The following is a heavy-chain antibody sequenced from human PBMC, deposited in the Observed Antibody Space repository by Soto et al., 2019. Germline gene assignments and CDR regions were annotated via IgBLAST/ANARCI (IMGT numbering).Heavy chain of an antibody. D-gene: IGHD3-22*01. V-gene: IGHV2-5*02. J-gene: IGHJ5*01. CDR2: IYWVDDK. Sequence: QITLKESGPTLVKPTPTLTLTCTFSGFSRNARGVVVGWNHQPPGQALEGLGLIYWVDDKRYSQSQTIRLTTSKDTSKNQVVLTMTNMDPVDTATYYCAHDSSGYYGFDYWGQGSLITAS. CDR3: AHDSSGYYGFDY. CDR1: GFSRNARGVV.